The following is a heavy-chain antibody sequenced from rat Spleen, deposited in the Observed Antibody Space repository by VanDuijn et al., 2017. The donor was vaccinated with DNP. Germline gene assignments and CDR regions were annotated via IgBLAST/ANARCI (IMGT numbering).Heavy chain of an antibody. J-gene: IGHJ2*01. CDR1: GYSITRSY. V-gene: IGHV3-1*01. CDR3: ARWSNFFDY. Sequence: EVQLQESGPGLVKPSQSLSLTCSVTGYSITRSYRWNWIRKFPGNKMEWIGHISYSGTTSYHPSLKSRISITRDTSKNQFFLQLNSVTTEDTATYYCARWSNFFDYWGQGVMVTVSS. CDR2: ISYSGTT.